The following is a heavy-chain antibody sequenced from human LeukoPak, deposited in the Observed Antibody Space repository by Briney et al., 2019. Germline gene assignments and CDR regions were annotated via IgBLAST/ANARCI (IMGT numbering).Heavy chain of an antibody. D-gene: IGHD3-16*01. CDR2: IYYSGST. J-gene: IGHJ3*02. V-gene: IGHV4-59*01. CDR1: GGSISSYY. Sequence: KSSETLSLTCTVSGGSISSYYWSWIRQPPGKGLEWIGYIYYSGSTNYNPSLKSRVTISVDTSKNQFSLKLSSVTAADTAVYYCARDLGRHYDYVWGSYNAFDIWGQGTMVTVSS. CDR3: ARDLGRHYDYVWGSYNAFDI.